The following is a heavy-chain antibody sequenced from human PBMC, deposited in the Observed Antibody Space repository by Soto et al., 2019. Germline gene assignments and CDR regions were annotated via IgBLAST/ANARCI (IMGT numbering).Heavy chain of an antibody. V-gene: IGHV3-30-3*01. CDR3: ARVAVEMATIHVFDY. J-gene: IGHJ4*02. Sequence: ESGGGVVQPGRSLRLSCAASRFTFSSYAMHWVRQAPGKGLEWVAVISYDGSNKYYADSVKGRFTISRDNSKNTLYLQMNSLRAEDTAVYYCARVAVEMATIHVFDYWGQGTLVTVSS. CDR1: RFTFSSYA. D-gene: IGHD5-12*01. CDR2: ISYDGSNK.